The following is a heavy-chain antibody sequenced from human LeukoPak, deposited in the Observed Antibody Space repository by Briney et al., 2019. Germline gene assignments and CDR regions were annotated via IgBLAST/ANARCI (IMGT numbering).Heavy chain of an antibody. CDR3: ARAFRPLLSNPTNWFDP. J-gene: IGHJ5*02. D-gene: IGHD2-2*01. CDR2: INHSGST. V-gene: IGHV4-34*01. Sequence: SETLSLTCAVYGGSFSGYYWSWIRQPPGKGLEWIGEINHSGSTNYNPSLKGRVTISVDTSKNQFSLKLSSVTAADTAVYYCARAFRPLLSNPTNWFDPWGQGTLVTVSS. CDR1: GGSFSGYY.